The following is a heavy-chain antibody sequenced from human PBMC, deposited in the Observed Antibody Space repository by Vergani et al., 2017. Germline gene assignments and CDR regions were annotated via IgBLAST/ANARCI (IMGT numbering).Heavy chain of an antibody. D-gene: IGHD5-18*01. V-gene: IGHV1-69*01. CDR1: GGTFSSYA. J-gene: IGHJ6*02. CDR2: IIPIFGTA. Sequence: QVQLVQSGAEVKKPGSSVKVSCKASGGTFSSYAISWVRQAPGQGLEWMGGIIPIFGTANYAQKFQGRVTITADESTSTAYMELSSLRSEDTAVYYCATKTDYSXGPIKDYYYYGMDFWGQGITVTVSS. CDR3: ATKTDYSXGPIKDYYYYGMDF.